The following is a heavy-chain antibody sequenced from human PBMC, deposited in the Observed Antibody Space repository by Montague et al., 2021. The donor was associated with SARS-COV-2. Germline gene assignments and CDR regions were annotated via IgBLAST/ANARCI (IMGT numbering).Heavy chain of an antibody. CDR1: DFTFSDYS. CDR2: ITGSGSTT. CDR3: ARRRIKDILLVLPAPHLDV. Sequence: SPRLSCAASDFTFSDYSMTWVRQAPGKGLEWVSFITGSGSTTYYADSVKGRFTISRDNSRSTLYLQMDSLRVEDTAVYYCARRRIKDILLVLPAPHLDVWGKGTPVTVSS. J-gene: IGHJ6*04. V-gene: IGHV3-23*01. D-gene: IGHD2-21*02.